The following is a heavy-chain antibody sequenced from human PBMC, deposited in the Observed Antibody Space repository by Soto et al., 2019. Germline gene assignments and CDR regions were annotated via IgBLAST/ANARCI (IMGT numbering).Heavy chain of an antibody. V-gene: IGHV1-18*01. CDR3: ARDIESVTAKHFFYYCAMDV. J-gene: IGHJ6*02. D-gene: IGHD2-8*01. CDR1: GFTFSNYG. CDR2: VSANNGHT. Sequence: GASVKVSCKASGFTFSNYGLNWVRQAPGQGLEWMGWVSANNGHTNYAQNLQGRVSMTTDTSTSTAYMELRGLRFDDTAVYYCARDIESVTAKHFFYYCAMDVWGQGTTVTVSS.